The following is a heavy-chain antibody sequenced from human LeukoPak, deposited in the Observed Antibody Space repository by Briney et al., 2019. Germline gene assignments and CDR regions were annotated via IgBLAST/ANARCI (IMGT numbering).Heavy chain of an antibody. V-gene: IGHV4-31*11. CDR1: GGSFSGYY. D-gene: IGHD2-2*01. J-gene: IGHJ5*02. Sequence: SETLSLTCAVYGGSFSGYYWSWIRQHPGKGLEWIGYIYYSGSTYYNPSLKSRVTISVDTSKNQFSLKLSSVTAADTAVYYCARQGVEDQLLFGWFDPWGQGTLVTVSS. CDR3: ARQGVEDQLLFGWFDP. CDR2: IYYSGST.